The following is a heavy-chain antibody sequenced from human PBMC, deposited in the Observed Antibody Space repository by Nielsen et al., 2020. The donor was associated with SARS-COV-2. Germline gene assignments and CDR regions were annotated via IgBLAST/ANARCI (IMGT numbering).Heavy chain of an antibody. CDR2: INHSGST. Sequence: GSLRLSCAVYGGSFSGYYWSWIRQPPGKGLEWIGEINHSGSTNYNPSLKSRVTISVDTSKNQFSLKLSSVTAADTAVYYCARGKGQYQLPGRNWFDPWGQGTLVTVSS. V-gene: IGHV4-34*01. J-gene: IGHJ5*02. D-gene: IGHD2-2*01. CDR1: GGSFSGYY. CDR3: ARGKGQYQLPGRNWFDP.